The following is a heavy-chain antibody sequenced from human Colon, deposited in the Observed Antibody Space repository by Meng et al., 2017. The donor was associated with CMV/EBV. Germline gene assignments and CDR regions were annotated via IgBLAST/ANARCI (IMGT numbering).Heavy chain of an antibody. CDR2: TYSGGST. V-gene: IGHV3-53*01. CDR3: AKGRGGLPSS. CDR1: GFSLNDNY. D-gene: IGHD3-10*01. J-gene: IGHJ5*02. Sequence: LSCAASGFSLNDNYMAWVGQAPGKGLEWVSVTYSGGSTFHADSVKGRFSISRDNSGNTLYLQMSSLRVEDTAVYYCAKGRGGLPSSWGQGALVTVSS.